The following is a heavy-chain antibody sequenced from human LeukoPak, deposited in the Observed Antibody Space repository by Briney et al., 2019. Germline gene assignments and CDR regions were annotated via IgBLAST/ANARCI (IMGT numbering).Heavy chain of an antibody. V-gene: IGHV1-69*04. D-gene: IGHD3-10*01. Sequence: GASVKVSCKASGGTFSSYAISWVRQAPGQGLEWMGRIIPIFGIANYARKFQGRVTITADKSTSTAYMELSSQRSEDTAVYYCARVSTMVRGAPYYGMDVWGQGTTVTVSS. CDR1: GGTFSSYA. CDR2: IIPIFGIA. CDR3: ARVSTMVRGAPYYGMDV. J-gene: IGHJ6*02.